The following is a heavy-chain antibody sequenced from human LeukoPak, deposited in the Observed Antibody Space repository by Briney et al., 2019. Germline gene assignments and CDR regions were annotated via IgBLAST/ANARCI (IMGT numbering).Heavy chain of an antibody. CDR2: ISAYNGNT. V-gene: IGHV1-18*01. CDR3: ARDQSLVAYSSTWFDY. D-gene: IGHD6-13*01. Sequence: ASMKVSCKTSGYTFTNYGLSWVRQAPGQGLEWMGWISAYNGNTDYAQNLQGRVTLTTDTSTTTAYMELRSLGSGDTAVYYCARDQSLVAYSSTWFDYWGQGTLVTVSS. CDR1: GYTFTNYG. J-gene: IGHJ4*02.